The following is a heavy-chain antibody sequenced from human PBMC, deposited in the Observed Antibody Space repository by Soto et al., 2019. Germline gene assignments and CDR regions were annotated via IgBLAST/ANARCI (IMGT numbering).Heavy chain of an antibody. V-gene: IGHV3-15*01. D-gene: IGHD4-17*01. J-gene: IGHJ4*02. Sequence: EVQLVESGGGLVKPGGSLRLSCTASGFTFSNAWMSWVRQAPGKGLEWVGRIKSKTDGGTTDYAAPVKGRFTISRDDSKHTLYLQMNGLKTEDTAVYYCTAPGYGDEGYWGQGTLVTVSS. CDR1: GFTFSNAW. CDR2: IKSKTDGGTT. CDR3: TAPGYGDEGY.